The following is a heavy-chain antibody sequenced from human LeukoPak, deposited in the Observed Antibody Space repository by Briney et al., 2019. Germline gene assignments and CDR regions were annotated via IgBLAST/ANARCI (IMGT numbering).Heavy chain of an antibody. D-gene: IGHD3-22*01. CDR1: GGTFSSYA. J-gene: IGHJ3*02. V-gene: IGHV1-69*13. CDR2: IIPIFGTA. CDR3: ARGRGTMIVVTNYGSYDAFDI. Sequence: SVKVSCKAPGGTFSSYAISWVRQAPGQGLEWMGGIIPIFGTANYAQKFQGRVTITVDESTSTAYMELSSLRSEDTAVYYCARGRGTMIVVTNYGSYDAFDIWGQGTMVTVSS.